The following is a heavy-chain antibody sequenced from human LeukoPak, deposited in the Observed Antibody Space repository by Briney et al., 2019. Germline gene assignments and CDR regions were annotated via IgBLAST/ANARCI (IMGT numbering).Heavy chain of an antibody. Sequence: SETLSLTCTVSGGSISSGGYYWSWIRQHPGKGLEWIGYIYYSGSTYYNPSLKSRVTISVDTSKNQFSLKLSSVTAADTAVYYCARGPYYYGSGPFDPWGQGTLVTVSS. CDR3: ARGPYYYGSGPFDP. CDR1: GGSISSGGYY. J-gene: IGHJ5*02. V-gene: IGHV4-31*03. D-gene: IGHD3-10*01. CDR2: IYYSGST.